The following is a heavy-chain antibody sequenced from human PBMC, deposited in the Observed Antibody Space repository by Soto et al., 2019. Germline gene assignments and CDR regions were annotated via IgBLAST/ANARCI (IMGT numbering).Heavy chain of an antibody. V-gene: IGHV1-69*06. D-gene: IGHD5-12*01. Sequence: SVKVSFKASGGTFSSYAISWVRQAPGQGLEWMGGIIPIFGTANYAQKFQGRVTITADKSTSTAYMELSSLRSEDTAVYYCAREGYNNNWFDPWGQGTLVTVSS. J-gene: IGHJ5*02. CDR3: AREGYNNNWFDP. CDR1: GGTFSSYA. CDR2: IIPIFGTA.